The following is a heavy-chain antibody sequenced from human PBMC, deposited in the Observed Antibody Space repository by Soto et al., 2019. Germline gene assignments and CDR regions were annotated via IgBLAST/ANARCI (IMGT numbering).Heavy chain of an antibody. V-gene: IGHV4-39*01. D-gene: IGHD5-12*01. Sequence: QLQLQESGPGLVKPSETLSLTCIVSGGSVSSSNYYWGWVRQSPGKGLEWIGSIYYSGNTYYNPSLESRVTISVDKSNNEFSLKVISVTAADTAVYYCARLEGLATISYCFDFWGQGSLVTFSS. CDR1: GGSVSSSNYY. CDR2: IYYSGNT. J-gene: IGHJ4*02. CDR3: ARLEGLATISYCFDF.